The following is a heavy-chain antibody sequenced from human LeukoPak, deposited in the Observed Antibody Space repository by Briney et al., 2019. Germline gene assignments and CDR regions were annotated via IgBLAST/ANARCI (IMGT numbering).Heavy chain of an antibody. Sequence: KSGGSLRLSCAASGFTFTSYSLNWVRQAPGKGLEWVSSIDSSTNYIYYADSVQGRFTMSRDNAKDSVYLQMNSLRADDTAVYYCARGGTYSIGWYIVWGQGTLVTVSS. CDR1: GFTFTSYS. CDR3: ARGGTYSIGWYIV. D-gene: IGHD6-19*01. CDR2: IDSSTNYI. V-gene: IGHV3-21*01. J-gene: IGHJ4*02.